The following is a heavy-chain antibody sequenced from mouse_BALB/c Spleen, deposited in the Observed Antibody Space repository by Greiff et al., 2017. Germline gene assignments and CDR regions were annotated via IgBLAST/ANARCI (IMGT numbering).Heavy chain of an antibody. CDR1: GYTFTSYY. CDR3: ARREDYYGSSVLDY. J-gene: IGHJ2*01. Sequence: QVQLQQPGAELVKPGASVKLSCKASGYTFTSYYMYWVKQRPGQGLEWIGGINPSNGGTNFNEKFKSKATLTVDKSSSTAYMQLSSLTSEDSAVYYCARREDYYGSSVLDYWGQGTTLTVSS. V-gene: IGHV1S81*02. D-gene: IGHD1-1*01. CDR2: INPSNGGT.